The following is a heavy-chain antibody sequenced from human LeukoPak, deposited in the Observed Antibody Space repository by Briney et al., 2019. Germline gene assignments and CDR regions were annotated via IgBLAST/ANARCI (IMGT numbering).Heavy chain of an antibody. V-gene: IGHV3-7*01. CDR2: IKQDGSEK. D-gene: IGHD1-26*01. J-gene: IGHJ4*02. CDR3: ARDPPPYSGSYSGLY. Sequence: GGSLRLSCAASGFTFSSYWMSWVRQAPGKGLEWVANIKQDGSEKYYVDSVKGRFTISRDNAKNSLYLQMNSLRAEDTAVYYCARDPPPYSGSYSGLYWGQGTLVTVSS. CDR1: GFTFSSYW.